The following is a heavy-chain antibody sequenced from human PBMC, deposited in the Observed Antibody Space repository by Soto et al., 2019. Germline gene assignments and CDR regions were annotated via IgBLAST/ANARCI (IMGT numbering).Heavy chain of an antibody. Sequence: GGSLRLSCAASGFSFTIFAMSWVRQAPGKGLEWVSAVSGSGSTTYYADSVKGRFTISRDNSKKTSYLYMNSLRADDTAVYYCAKDPRYYDSGGYYDYWGQGA. CDR3: AKDPRYYDSGGYYDY. D-gene: IGHD3-22*01. V-gene: IGHV3-23*01. J-gene: IGHJ4*02. CDR2: VSGSGSTT. CDR1: GFSFTIFA.